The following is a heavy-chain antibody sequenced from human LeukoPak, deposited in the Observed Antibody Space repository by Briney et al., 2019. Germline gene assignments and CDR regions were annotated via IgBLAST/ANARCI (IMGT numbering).Heavy chain of an antibody. CDR3: ASSTNPDIAATIRFDY. V-gene: IGHV5-51*01. Sequence: GESLKISCKGSGYTFTNYWIGWGRQLPGKGLEWMGIFYPYDSDTRYSPSFEGQVTISADKSITTAYLQLSTLKASDTAMYYCASSTNPDIAATIRFDYWGQGTLVTVSS. CDR2: FYPYDSDT. J-gene: IGHJ4*02. D-gene: IGHD5-12*01. CDR1: GYTFTNYW.